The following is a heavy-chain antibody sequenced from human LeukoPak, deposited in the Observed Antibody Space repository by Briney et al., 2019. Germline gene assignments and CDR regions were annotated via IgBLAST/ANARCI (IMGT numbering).Heavy chain of an antibody. CDR3: ASSQLLTGGYYYYYMDV. Sequence: ASVKVSCKASGYTFTGYYMHWVRQAPGQGLEWMGWINPNSGGTNYAQKFQGRVTMTRDTSISTAYMELSRLRSDDTAVYYCASSQLLTGGYYYYYMDVWGKGTTVTVSS. CDR2: INPNSGGT. J-gene: IGHJ6*03. V-gene: IGHV1-2*02. D-gene: IGHD2-2*01. CDR1: GYTFTGYY.